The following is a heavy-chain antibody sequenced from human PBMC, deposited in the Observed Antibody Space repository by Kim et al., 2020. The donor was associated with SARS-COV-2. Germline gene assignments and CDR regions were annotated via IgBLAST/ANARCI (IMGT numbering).Heavy chain of an antibody. J-gene: IGHJ4*02. V-gene: IGHV3-30*01. Sequence: ADAVEGRFTISRDNSKNTLYLQMNSLRAEDTAVYYCARDTVLSVTYYFDYWGQGTLVTVSS. CDR3: ARDTVLSVTYYFDY. D-gene: IGHD4-17*01.